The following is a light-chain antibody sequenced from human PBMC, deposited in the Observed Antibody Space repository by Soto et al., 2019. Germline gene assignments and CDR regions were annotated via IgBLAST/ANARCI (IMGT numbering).Light chain of an antibody. CDR3: QQSYSSFRT. Sequence: IPVTQSPPSLFASVGGKGTLTFPGSQSISTYLNWYQQKPGKAPKLLIHAASSLQTGVTSRFTGSGYGTDFTLTISSLQPEDFAIYYCQQSYSSFRTFGQGTKVDIK. V-gene: IGKV1-39*01. CDR1: QSISTY. CDR2: AAS. J-gene: IGKJ2*01.